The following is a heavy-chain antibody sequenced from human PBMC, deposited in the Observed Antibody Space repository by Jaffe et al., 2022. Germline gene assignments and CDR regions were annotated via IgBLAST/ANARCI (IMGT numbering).Heavy chain of an antibody. D-gene: IGHD5-12*01. Sequence: QVQLVQSGAEVKKPGSSVKVSCKASGGTFSSYTISWVRQAPGQGLEWMGRIIPILGIANYAQKFQGRVTITADKSTSTAYMELSSLRSEDTAVYYCASRRSGYDYVSDDAFDIWGQGTMVTVSS. CDR1: GGTFSSYT. CDR2: IIPILGIA. V-gene: IGHV1-69*02. J-gene: IGHJ3*02. CDR3: ASRRSGYDYVSDDAFDI.